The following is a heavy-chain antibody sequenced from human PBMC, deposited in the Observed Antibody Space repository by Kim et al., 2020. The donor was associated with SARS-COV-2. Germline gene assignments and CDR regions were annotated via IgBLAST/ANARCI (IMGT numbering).Heavy chain of an antibody. V-gene: IGHV3-43*02. J-gene: IGHJ6*02. CDR1: GFTFDDYA. D-gene: IGHD6-19*01. Sequence: GGSLRLSCAASGFTFDDYAMHWVRQAPGKGLEWVSLISGDGGSTYYADSVKGRFTISRDNSKNSLYLQMNSLRTEDTALYYCAKGPIAVDSYYYYGMDVWGQGTTVTVSS. CDR3: AKGPIAVDSYYYYGMDV. CDR2: ISGDGGST.